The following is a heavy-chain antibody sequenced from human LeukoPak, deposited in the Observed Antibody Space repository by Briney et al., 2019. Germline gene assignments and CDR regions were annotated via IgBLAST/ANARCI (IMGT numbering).Heavy chain of an antibody. CDR3: AKYLAGGWYYIDC. V-gene: IGHV3-23*01. J-gene: IGHJ4*02. Sequence: GGSLRLSCAASGITFSSNAMSWVRQAPGKGLEWVSGITGSGDSTYYTERVKGRFTISRDNAKNTLYLEMNSLRAEDTAVYYCAKYLAGGWYYIDCWGQGTLVTVSS. CDR2: ITGSGDST. CDR1: GITFSSNA. D-gene: IGHD6-19*01.